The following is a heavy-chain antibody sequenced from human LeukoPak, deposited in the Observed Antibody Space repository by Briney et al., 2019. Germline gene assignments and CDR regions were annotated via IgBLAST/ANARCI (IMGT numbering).Heavy chain of an antibody. D-gene: IGHD2-15*01. CDR1: GYTFTSYY. CDR2: INPSGGST. CDR3: ARDLSILGYCSGGSCYSYDY. Sequence: ASVKVSCKASGYTFTSYYMHWVRQAPGQGLEWMGIINPSGGSTSYAQKFQGRVTMTRDTSTSTVYMELSSLRSEDTAVYYCARDLSILGYCSGGSCYSYDYWGQGTLVTVSS. V-gene: IGHV1-46*01. J-gene: IGHJ4*02.